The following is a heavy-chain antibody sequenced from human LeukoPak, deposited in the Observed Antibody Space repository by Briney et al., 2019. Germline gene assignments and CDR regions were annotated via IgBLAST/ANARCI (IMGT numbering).Heavy chain of an antibody. V-gene: IGHV3-48*03. CDR3: ARVPFLRAGWFDP. Sequence: GSLRLSCAASGFTFSSYEMNWVRQAPGKGLEWVSYISSSGSTIYYADSVKGRFTISRDNAKNSLYLQMNSLRVEDTAVYYCARVPFLRAGWFDPWGQGTLVTVSS. CDR2: ISSSGSTI. D-gene: IGHD2-2*01. J-gene: IGHJ5*01. CDR1: GFTFSSYE.